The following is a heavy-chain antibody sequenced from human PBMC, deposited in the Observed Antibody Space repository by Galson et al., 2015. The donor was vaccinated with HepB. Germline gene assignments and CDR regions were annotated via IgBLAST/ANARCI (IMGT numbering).Heavy chain of an antibody. Sequence: SLRLSCAGSGFALGDHAMSWVRQAPGKRLEWVSSISGAGSIKYYADSVKGRFTISRDNSENTLYLQMSSLRVEDRAIYHCVRDHTYTILWNVQWSFDLWGRGTLVTVSS. V-gene: IGHV3-23*01. CDR1: GFALGDHA. J-gene: IGHJ2*01. D-gene: IGHD3-9*01. CDR3: VRDHTYTILWNVQWSFDL. CDR2: ISGAGSIK.